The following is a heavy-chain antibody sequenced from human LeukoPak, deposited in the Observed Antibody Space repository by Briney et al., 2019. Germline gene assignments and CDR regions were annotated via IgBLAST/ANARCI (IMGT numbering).Heavy chain of an antibody. J-gene: IGHJ4*02. D-gene: IGHD3-10*01. CDR2: IYTSGST. V-gene: IGHV4-61*02. Sequence: SETLSLTCAVSGASISSGGYYWSWIRQPAGKGLEWIGRIYTSGSTNYNPSLKSRVTMSVDTSKNQFSLKLSSVTAADTAVYYCARGQTYYYGSGSYYNQYYFDYWGQGTLVTVSS. CDR1: GASISSGGYY. CDR3: ARGQTYYYGSGSYYNQYYFDY.